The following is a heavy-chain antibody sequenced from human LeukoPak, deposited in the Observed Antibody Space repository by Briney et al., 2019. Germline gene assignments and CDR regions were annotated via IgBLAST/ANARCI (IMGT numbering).Heavy chain of an antibody. J-gene: IGHJ4*02. Sequence: PGGSLRLSCAASGFTFSSYWMSWVRQAPGKGLEWVANIKQDGSEKYYVDSVKGRFTISRDNAKNSLYLQMNSLRAEDTAVYYCAAWFGDYLFDYWGQGTLVTVSS. CDR3: AAWFGDYLFDY. CDR2: IKQDGSEK. D-gene: IGHD3-10*01. V-gene: IGHV3-7*01. CDR1: GFTFSSYW.